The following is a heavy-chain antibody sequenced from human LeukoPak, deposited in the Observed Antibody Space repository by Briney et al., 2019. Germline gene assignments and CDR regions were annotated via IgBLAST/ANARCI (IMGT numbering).Heavy chain of an antibody. Sequence: SVTVSCKASGGTFSSYAISWVRQAPGQGLEWMGGIIPIFGTTNYAQKFQGRVTITADESTSTAYMELSSLRSEDTAVYYCARAGYIVGSQGDDYDYYGMDVWGQGTTVTVSS. D-gene: IGHD1-26*01. J-gene: IGHJ6*02. V-gene: IGHV1-69*13. CDR1: GGTFSSYA. CDR3: ARAGYIVGSQGDDYDYYGMDV. CDR2: IIPIFGTT.